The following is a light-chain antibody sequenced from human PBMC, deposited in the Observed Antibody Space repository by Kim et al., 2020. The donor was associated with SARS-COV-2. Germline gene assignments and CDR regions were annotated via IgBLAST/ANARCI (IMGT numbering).Light chain of an antibody. Sequence: GQSGTSSGTGTSSDIGRNNYVAWYKHHPGKATKLRIYEVSKRHAGVPERVSGSKSGNTAALTVSGLQTEDEADYYCGSYAGSKTFMFGGGTQLTVL. CDR3: GSYAGSKTFM. CDR1: SSDIGRNNY. J-gene: IGLJ3*02. CDR2: EVS. V-gene: IGLV2-8*01.